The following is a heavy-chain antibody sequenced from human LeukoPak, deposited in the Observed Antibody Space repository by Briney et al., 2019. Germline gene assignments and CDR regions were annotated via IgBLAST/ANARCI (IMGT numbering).Heavy chain of an antibody. J-gene: IGHJ6*03. CDR1: GGSISSYY. CDR3: ARGVPGYYYYYMDV. V-gene: IGHV4-59*01. Sequence: PSETLSLTCTVSGGSISSYYWSWIRQPPGKGLEWIGYIYYSGSTNYNPSLKSRVTISVDTSKNQFSLKLSSVTAADTAVYYCARGVPGYYYYYMDVWGKGTTVTVSS. CDR2: IYYSGST. D-gene: IGHD6-6*01.